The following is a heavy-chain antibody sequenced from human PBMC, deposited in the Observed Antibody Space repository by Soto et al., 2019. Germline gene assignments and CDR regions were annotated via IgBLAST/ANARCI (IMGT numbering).Heavy chain of an antibody. V-gene: IGHV4-39*01. J-gene: IGHJ4*02. CDR3: ARHPRDDYNYGGSGIFDY. CDR2: MYYSGSS. CDR1: GGSISTRTFW. Sequence: PSETRSLTCSVSGGSISTRTFWWAWIRQHPGKGREWVGDMYYSGSSYSSPSLKSRVTLSVDTSKNQLSLKLNSVTAADTAVYYCARHPRDDYNYGGSGIFDYWGQGTLVTVSS. D-gene: IGHD4-4*01.